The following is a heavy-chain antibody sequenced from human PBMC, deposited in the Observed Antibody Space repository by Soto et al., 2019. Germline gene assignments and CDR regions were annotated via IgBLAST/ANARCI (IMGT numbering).Heavy chain of an antibody. D-gene: IGHD6-13*01. CDR3: AGGTDGKKVEY. CDR2: FYYTGST. Sequence: PSETLSLTCTVSGGSVSSEHYYWNWIRQPPGKGLEWIGYFYYTGSTNYNPSLESRLTMSVDMSKNHFSLKLSSVTAADTAVYYCAGGTDGKKVEYWGQGTLVTVSS. V-gene: IGHV4-61*03. CDR1: GGSVSSEHYY. J-gene: IGHJ4*02.